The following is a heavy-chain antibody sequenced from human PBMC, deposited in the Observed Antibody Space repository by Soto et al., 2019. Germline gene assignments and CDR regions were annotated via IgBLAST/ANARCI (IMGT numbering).Heavy chain of an antibody. CDR1: GTSISSYY. CDR3: ARYNSYAIVY. V-gene: IGHV4-59*01. D-gene: IGHD2-8*01. CDR2: IRYSGTT. Sequence: SETLSLTCTVSGTSISSYYWSWIRQPPGKGLEWIANIRYSGTTNYNPSLASRVTLSVDTSKNQFSLKMTSVTAAVRAMYFCARYNSYAIVYGGRGALVAVSS. J-gene: IGHJ4*02.